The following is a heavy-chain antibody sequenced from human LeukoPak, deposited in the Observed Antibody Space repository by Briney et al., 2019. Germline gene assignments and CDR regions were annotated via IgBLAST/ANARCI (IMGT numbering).Heavy chain of an antibody. D-gene: IGHD2-2*02. Sequence: ASVKVSCKASGYTFTGYYMHWVRQAPGQGLEWMGWIYRNSGGTNYAQKFQGRVTMTRDMSTSTVYMELSSLRSEDTAVYYCARVAAEVVGVPGAIGFGWLRRDYYYMDAWGKGTTVTVSS. CDR1: GYTFTGYY. V-gene: IGHV1-2*02. J-gene: IGHJ6*03. CDR2: IYRNSGGT. CDR3: ARVAAEVVGVPGAIGFGWLRRDYYYMDA.